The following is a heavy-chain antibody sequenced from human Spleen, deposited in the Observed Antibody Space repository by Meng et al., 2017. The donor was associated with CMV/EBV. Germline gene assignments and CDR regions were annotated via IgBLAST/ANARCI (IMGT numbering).Heavy chain of an antibody. D-gene: IGHD3-9*01. J-gene: IGHJ4*02. V-gene: IGHV1-46*01. CDR2: FNPNGGTT. Sequence: SCKASGYTFSNCYIHWVRQAPGQGLEWMGVFNPNGGTTAYAQRFQGRVTMTGDTSTSTVYMEVHSLRSEDTAMYFCAAKIEITYFDLWGQGTLVTVSS. CDR1: GYTFSNCY. CDR3: AAKIEITYFDL.